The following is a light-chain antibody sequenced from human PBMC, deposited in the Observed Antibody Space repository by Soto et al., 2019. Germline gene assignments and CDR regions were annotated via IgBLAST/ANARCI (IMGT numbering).Light chain of an antibody. CDR3: CSYAGSYTFLV. CDR1: SSDVGGYTY. Sequence: QSALTQPRSVSGSPGQSVTISCTGTSSDVGGYTYVSWYQQHPGKAPKLLIYDVNQRPSGVPDRFSGSKSGNTASLTISGLQAEDEADYSCCSYAGSYTFLVFGGGTKVTVL. J-gene: IGLJ3*02. V-gene: IGLV2-11*01. CDR2: DVN.